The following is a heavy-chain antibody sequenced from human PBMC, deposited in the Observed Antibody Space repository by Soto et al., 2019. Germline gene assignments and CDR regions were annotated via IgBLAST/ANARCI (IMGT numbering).Heavy chain of an antibody. Sequence: GGSMILSCAASGFIFSTYNMKWVRQAPGKGLECISYISSSSDTIYYGDSVKGRFTISRDNAKNSLYLQMNSLRAEDTAVYYCAKVKEVGAITLFDYWGQGTLVTVSS. CDR3: AKVKEVGAITLFDY. CDR2: ISSSSDTI. J-gene: IGHJ4*02. V-gene: IGHV3-48*01. D-gene: IGHD1-26*01. CDR1: GFIFSTYN.